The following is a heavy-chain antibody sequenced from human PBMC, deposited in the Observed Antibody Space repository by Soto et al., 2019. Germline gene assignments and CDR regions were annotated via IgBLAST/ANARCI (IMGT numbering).Heavy chain of an antibody. CDR2: INHSGSA. CDR1: GGSFSGYI. V-gene: IGHV4-34*01. CDR3: ARGLITVSQYSGGWYLFSS. Sequence: SETLSLTCDVYGGSFSGYIWTWIRQTPGKGLQWIGQINHSGSANYNPSLKSRVTISVHTSNSQFSLELSSVTAADTAVYYCARGLITVSQYSGGWYLFSSSGQGTQVPVSS. J-gene: IGHJ5*02. D-gene: IGHD6-19*01.